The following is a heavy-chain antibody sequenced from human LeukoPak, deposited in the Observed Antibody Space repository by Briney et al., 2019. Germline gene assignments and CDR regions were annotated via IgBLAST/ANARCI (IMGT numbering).Heavy chain of an antibody. V-gene: IGHV1-18*04. D-gene: IGHD6-13*01. Sequence: ASVKVSCKASGYTFTSYGISWVRQAPGQGLEWMGWISAYNGNTNYAQKHQGRVTMTTDTSTSTAYMELRSLRSDDTAVYYCARDLGIAADLNWFDPWGQGTLVTVSS. CDR2: ISAYNGNT. CDR1: GYTFTSYG. CDR3: ARDLGIAADLNWFDP. J-gene: IGHJ5*02.